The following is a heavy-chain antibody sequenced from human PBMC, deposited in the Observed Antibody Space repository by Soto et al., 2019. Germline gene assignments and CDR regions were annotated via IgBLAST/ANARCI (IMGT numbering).Heavy chain of an antibody. J-gene: IGHJ6*02. V-gene: IGHV4-34*01. Sequence: QVQLQQWGAGLLKPSETLSLTCAVYGGSFSGYYWSWIRQPPGKGLEWIGEINHSGSTNYNPPLSSRVTISVDTSKNQFSLKLRSVTAADTAVYYCARVRAVRYFDWLFPIYGMDVWGQGTTVTVSS. D-gene: IGHD3-9*01. CDR1: GGSFSGYY. CDR2: INHSGST. CDR3: ARVRAVRYFDWLFPIYGMDV.